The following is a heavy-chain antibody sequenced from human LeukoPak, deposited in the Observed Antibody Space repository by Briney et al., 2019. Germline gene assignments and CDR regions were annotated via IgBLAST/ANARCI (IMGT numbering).Heavy chain of an antibody. V-gene: IGHV4-39*07. Sequence: PSETLSLTCAVSGGSISSSSYYWVWLRQPPGKGLEWIGSIYYSGSTYYNPSLKSRVTISVDTYKNQFSLKLSSVTAADTAVYYCARVISWFYPWGQGTLVTVSS. CDR1: GGSISSSSYY. D-gene: IGHD3-10*01. CDR3: ARVISWFYP. CDR2: IYYSGST. J-gene: IGHJ5*02.